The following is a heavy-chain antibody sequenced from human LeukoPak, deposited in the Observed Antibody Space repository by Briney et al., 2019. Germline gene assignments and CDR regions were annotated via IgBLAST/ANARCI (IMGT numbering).Heavy chain of an antibody. J-gene: IGHJ5*02. CDR1: GFIFSDCY. V-gene: IGHV3-11*01. CDR2: IDSSGDVI. D-gene: IGHD6-13*01. CDR3: AKGTHSSSWHWYDP. Sequence: GGSLRLSCAASGFIFSDCYMTWIRQTPGKGLEWLSYIDSSGDVIYYADSVKGRFTISRDNAKNSLYLQMNSLRAEDTAVYYCAKGTHSSSWHWYDPWGQGTLVTVSS.